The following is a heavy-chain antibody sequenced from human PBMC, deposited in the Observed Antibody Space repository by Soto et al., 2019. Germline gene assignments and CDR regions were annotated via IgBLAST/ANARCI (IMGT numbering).Heavy chain of an antibody. J-gene: IGHJ6*02. CDR3: APLSVSLSGPYGIHV. Sequence: SETLSLTCRVSGYSVTSSGYYWAWIRHPPGKGLEWIGSMFYSGLTYYNPSLKSRVTLSVDTSKNQFSVRLNSVTAADTAVYYCAPLSVSLSGPYGIHVWGQGTTVTVSS. V-gene: IGHV4-39*01. CDR2: MFYSGLT. CDR1: GYSVTSSGYY. D-gene: IGHD2-15*01.